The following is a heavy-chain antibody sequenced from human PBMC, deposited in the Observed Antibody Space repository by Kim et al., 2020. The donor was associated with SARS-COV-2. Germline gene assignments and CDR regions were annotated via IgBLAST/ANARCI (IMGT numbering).Heavy chain of an antibody. CDR2: ISAYNGNT. V-gene: IGHV1-18*01. CDR3: ARGTLSIYGDYVEFTDY. CDR1: GYTFTSYG. Sequence: ASVKVSCKASGYTFTSYGISWVRQAPGQGLEWMGWISAYNGNTNYAQKLQGRVTMTTDTSTSTAYMELRSLRSDDTAVYYCARGTLSIYGDYVEFTDYWGQGTLVTVSS. J-gene: IGHJ4*02. D-gene: IGHD4-17*01.